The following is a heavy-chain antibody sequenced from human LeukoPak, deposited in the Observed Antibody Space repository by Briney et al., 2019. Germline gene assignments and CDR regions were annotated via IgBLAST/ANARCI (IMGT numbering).Heavy chain of an antibody. D-gene: IGHD3-22*01. CDR1: GDSVSRNTAG. CDR3: ARAMIVENYYYYMDV. J-gene: IGHJ6*03. V-gene: IGHV6-1*01. Sequence: SQTLSLTCAISGDSVSRNTAGWNWIRQSPSRGLEWLGRTYYRSKWYSDFAPSVRNRITINPDTSKNQFSLKLSSVTAADTAVYYCARAMIVENYYYYMDVWGKGTTVTISS. CDR2: TYYRSKWYS.